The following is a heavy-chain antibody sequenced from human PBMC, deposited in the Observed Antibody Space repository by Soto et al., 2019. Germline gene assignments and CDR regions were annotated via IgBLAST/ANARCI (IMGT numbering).Heavy chain of an antibody. D-gene: IGHD3-16*01. CDR2: VYYSGST. CDR3: ATRWRSYGYVWGAWRDYFDY. V-gene: IGHV4-30-4*01. J-gene: IGHJ4*02. Sequence: PSETLSLTCTVSGGSISSGDYYWSWIRQPPGKGLEWIGYVYYSGSTYYNPSLKSRVTISVDTSKNQFSLKLSSVTAADTAVYYCATRWRSYGYVWGAWRDYFDYWGQGTLVTVSS. CDR1: GGSISSGDYY.